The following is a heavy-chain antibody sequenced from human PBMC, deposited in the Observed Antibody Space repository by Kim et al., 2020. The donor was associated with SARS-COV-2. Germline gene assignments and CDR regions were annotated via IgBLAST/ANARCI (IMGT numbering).Heavy chain of an antibody. CDR3: AARDKYSSGWYFDY. J-gene: IGHJ4*02. D-gene: IGHD6-19*01. V-gene: IGHV1-69*13. CDR2: IIPIFGTA. Sequence: SVKVSCKASGGTFSSYAISWVRQAPGQGLEWMGGIIPIFGTANYAQKFQGRVTITADESTSTAYMELSSLRSEDTAVYYCAARDKYSSGWYFDYWGQGTLVTVSS. CDR1: GGTFSSYA.